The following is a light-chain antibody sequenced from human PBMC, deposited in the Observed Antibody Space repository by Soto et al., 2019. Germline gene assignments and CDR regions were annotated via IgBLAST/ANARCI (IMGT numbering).Light chain of an antibody. V-gene: IGKV3-20*01. CDR2: GAS. Sequence: IVVTQSPGTLSLSPGERATLSCRASQSVGSSLSWYQQKPGQAPRLPFYGASNRATAIPDRFSGSGFGTDFTLTITRLEPEDFAVYYCQQYGDSPQTFGPGTKVDI. CDR1: QSVGSS. J-gene: IGKJ1*01. CDR3: QQYGDSPQT.